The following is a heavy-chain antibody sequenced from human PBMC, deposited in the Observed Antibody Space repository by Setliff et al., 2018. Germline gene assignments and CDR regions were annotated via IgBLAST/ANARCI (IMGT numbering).Heavy chain of an antibody. CDR3: ARDMGYRDH. Sequence: SETLSLTCAVSGYSISSGFSWVWIRQSPGKGLEWIGRIHFSGTTNYKPSLRSQATISLDMSKNQLSLRLTSVTAADMAIYYCARDMGYRDHWGQGALVTVSS. V-gene: IGHV4-38-2*02. CDR1: GYSISSGFS. J-gene: IGHJ4*02. CDR2: IHFSGTT. D-gene: IGHD5-18*01.